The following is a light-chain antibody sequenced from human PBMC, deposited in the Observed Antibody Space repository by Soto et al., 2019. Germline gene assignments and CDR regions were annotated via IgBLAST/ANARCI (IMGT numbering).Light chain of an antibody. CDR1: QSYTSNY. V-gene: IGKV3D-20*02. J-gene: IGKJ5*01. Sequence: EIMLTQPPVTLSFSPVEIATLPCRASQSYTSNYLAWYQQKPGQAPGLLIYDTSTRASGVPDRFSGSGSGTDFTLTISSLEPEDSAVYYCQQRNVWPPVTFGQGTRLEIK. CDR2: DTS. CDR3: QQRNVWPPVT.